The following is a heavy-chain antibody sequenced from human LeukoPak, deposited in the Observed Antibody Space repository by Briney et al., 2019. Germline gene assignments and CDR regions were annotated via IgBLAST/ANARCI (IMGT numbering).Heavy chain of an antibody. D-gene: IGHD2-15*01. CDR2: IHSSGSI. Sequence: SETLSLTCTVSGGSISSSSYYWGWIRQPPGKGLEWIGSIHSSGSIDYNPSLKSRVTISADTSKNQLSLKVSSVTAADTAVYYCATHPYAAVKDYYYMDVWGKGTTVTISS. CDR1: GGSISSSSYY. CDR3: ATHPYAAVKDYYYMDV. V-gene: IGHV4-39*01. J-gene: IGHJ6*03.